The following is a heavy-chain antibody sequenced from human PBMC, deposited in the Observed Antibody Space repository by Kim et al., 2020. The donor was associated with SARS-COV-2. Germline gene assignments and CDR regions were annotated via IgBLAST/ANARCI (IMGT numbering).Heavy chain of an antibody. CDR1: NGSISSSSYY. Sequence: SATLSLTCIVANGSISSSSYYWGWIRQPPGKGLEWIGSMYYSGTTYYDPSLKSRVTISVDTSKNQFSLNLTSVTAADTAVYSCVADSSGYYSFDYLGQGT. D-gene: IGHD3-22*01. CDR2: MYYSGTT. CDR3: VADSSGYYSFDY. J-gene: IGHJ4*02. V-gene: IGHV4-39*07.